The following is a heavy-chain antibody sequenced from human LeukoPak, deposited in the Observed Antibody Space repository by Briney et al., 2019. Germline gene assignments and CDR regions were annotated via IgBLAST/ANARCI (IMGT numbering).Heavy chain of an antibody. J-gene: IGHJ3*02. Sequence: GASVRVSCKASGYTFTGYYMHWVRQAPGQGLEWMGWINPNSGGTNYAQKFQGRVTMTRDTSISTAYMELSRLRSDDTAVYYCARQGYYYDVRNDAFDIWGQGTMVTVSS. CDR2: INPNSGGT. D-gene: IGHD3-22*01. CDR3: ARQGYYYDVRNDAFDI. CDR1: GYTFTGYY. V-gene: IGHV1-2*02.